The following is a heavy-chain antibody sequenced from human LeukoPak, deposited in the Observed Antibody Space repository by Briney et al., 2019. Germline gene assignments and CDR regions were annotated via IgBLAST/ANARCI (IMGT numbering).Heavy chain of an antibody. Sequence: GGSLRLSCAASRFTFSSYAMSWVRQAPGKGLEWVSYISSSSTTIYYAESVKGRFTISRDNAKNSLYLQMNSLRAEDTAVYYCARDLQIAARQGSYFDYWGQGTLVTVSP. CDR1: RFTFSSYA. D-gene: IGHD6-6*01. J-gene: IGHJ4*02. CDR3: ARDLQIAARQGSYFDY. CDR2: ISSSSTTI. V-gene: IGHV3-48*01.